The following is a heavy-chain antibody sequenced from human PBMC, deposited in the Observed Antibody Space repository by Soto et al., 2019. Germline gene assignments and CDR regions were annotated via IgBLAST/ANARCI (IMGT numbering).Heavy chain of an antibody. J-gene: IGHJ4*02. CDR3: ARTSRFDC. CDR2: INHSGSN. Sequence: PSETLSLTCAVNWGSFSSYYWSWIRQPPGKGLEWIEEINHSGSNNYNPSLKSRVTMSVDTSKNQFSLKLSSVTAADTAVYYCARTSRFDCWGQGTLVTVSS. V-gene: IGHV4-34*01. CDR1: WGSFSSYY. D-gene: IGHD6-6*01.